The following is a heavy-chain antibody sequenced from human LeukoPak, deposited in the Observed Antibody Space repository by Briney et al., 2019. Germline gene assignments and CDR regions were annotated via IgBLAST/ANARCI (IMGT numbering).Heavy chain of an antibody. Sequence: PGGSLRLSCTASGFTFGTYIMNWVRQAPGKGLEWVSSISSSRIYIHYADSVKGRFTISRDNAKNSLYLQMNSLRAEDKAVYYCADQGNYYDSSGYYWYFDLWGRGTLVTVSS. J-gene: IGHJ2*01. D-gene: IGHD3-22*01. CDR3: ADQGNYYDSSGYYWYFDL. V-gene: IGHV3-21*01. CDR1: GFTFGTYI. CDR2: ISSSRIYI.